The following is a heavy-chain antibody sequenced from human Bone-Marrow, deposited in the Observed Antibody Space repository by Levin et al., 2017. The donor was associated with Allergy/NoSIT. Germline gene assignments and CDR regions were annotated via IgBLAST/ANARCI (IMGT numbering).Heavy chain of an antibody. CDR3: AKHDRGYCSAGRCYSEWFHP. D-gene: IGHD2-15*01. CDR1: GFNFASYG. J-gene: IGHJ5*02. CDR2: ISGNGDST. V-gene: IGHV3-23*01. Sequence: GESLKISCAGSGFNFASYGMSWVRQAPGKGLEWVSGISGNGDSTYYADFVKGRFTMSRENSQKMVYLQMNSLRAGDTAVYYCAKHDRGYCSAGRCYSEWFHPWGRGTLVTVSS.